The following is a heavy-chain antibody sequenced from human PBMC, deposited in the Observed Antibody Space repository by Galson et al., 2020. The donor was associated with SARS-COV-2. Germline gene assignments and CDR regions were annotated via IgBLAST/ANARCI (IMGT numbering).Heavy chain of an antibody. CDR3: VRSRRGGTPVPETYGMDV. V-gene: IGHV6-1*01. J-gene: IGHJ6*02. CDR2: TFYWSKWYN. D-gene: IGHD3-10*01. Sequence: SQTLSLTCAISGDSVSSNRSAWNWIRQSPSRGLEWLGRTFYWSKWYNDYGQSVKGRVTITPDTSKNHVSLQLDSVTPEDMAVYYCVRSRRGGTPVPETYGMDVWGQGIQVTVSS. CDR1: GDSVSSNRSA.